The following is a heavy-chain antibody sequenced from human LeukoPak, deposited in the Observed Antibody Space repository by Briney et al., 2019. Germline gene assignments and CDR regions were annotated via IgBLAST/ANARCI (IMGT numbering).Heavy chain of an antibody. D-gene: IGHD2-2*01. V-gene: IGHV4-39*07. J-gene: IGHJ5*02. Sequence: PSETLSLTCTVSGGSISSSSYYWGWIRQPPGKGLEWIGSIYYSGSTYYNPSLKSRVTMSVDTSKNQFSLKLSSVTAADTAVYYCAREVVPAPKSNWFDPWGQGTLVTVSS. CDR3: AREVVPAPKSNWFDP. CDR1: GGSISSSSYY. CDR2: IYYSGST.